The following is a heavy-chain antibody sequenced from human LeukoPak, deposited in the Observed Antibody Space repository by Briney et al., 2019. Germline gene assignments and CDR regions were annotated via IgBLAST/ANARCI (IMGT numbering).Heavy chain of an antibody. CDR3: ARVMAAARVFDY. Sequence: SETLSLTCTVSGGSISSYYWSWIRQPPGKGLEWIGYIYYSGSTNYNPSLKSRVTISVDTSKNQFSLKLSSVTAADTAVYYCARVMAAARVFDYWGQGTLVTVSS. CDR2: IYYSGST. CDR1: GGSISSYY. D-gene: IGHD6-13*01. V-gene: IGHV4-59*08. J-gene: IGHJ4*02.